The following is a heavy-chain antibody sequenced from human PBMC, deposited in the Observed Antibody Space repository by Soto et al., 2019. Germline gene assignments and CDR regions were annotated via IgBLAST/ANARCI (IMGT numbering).Heavy chain of an antibody. CDR2: IDPDGRVG. V-gene: IGHV3-7*03. Sequence: EGQLLGSGGGLVQPGRSLRLSCVASGLRFSTYWMNWVRQPPGMGLEWVANIDPDGRVGTYVDSVKGRFTTSRDNAMNSVYLQMNSLRADDTAMYFCAGWGEHDANVWGQGILVTVSA. J-gene: IGHJ4*02. CDR3: AGWGEHDANV. D-gene: IGHD7-27*01. CDR1: GLRFSTYW.